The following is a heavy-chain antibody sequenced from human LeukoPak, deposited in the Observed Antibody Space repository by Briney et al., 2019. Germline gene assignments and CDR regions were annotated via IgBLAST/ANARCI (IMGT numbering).Heavy chain of an antibody. CDR1: GGSISSYY. D-gene: IGHD6-19*01. Sequence: SETLSLTCTVSGGSISSYYWSWIRQPAGKGLEWIGRIYTSGSTNYNPSLKSRVTMSVDTSKNQFSLKLSSVTAADTAAYYCAWFGSPTGYSSGWYTMEDAFDIWGQGTMVTVSS. J-gene: IGHJ3*02. CDR2: IYTSGST. CDR3: AWFGSPTGYSSGWYTMEDAFDI. V-gene: IGHV4-4*07.